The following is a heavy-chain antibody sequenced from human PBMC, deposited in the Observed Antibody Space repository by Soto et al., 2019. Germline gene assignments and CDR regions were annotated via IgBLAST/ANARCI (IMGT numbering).Heavy chain of an antibody. Sequence: GASVKVSCKVSEYTLTELAMHWVRHAPGKGLEWMGGFDPEDGETIYAQKFQGRVTMTEDTSTDTAYMELSSLRSEDTAVYYCATRRHGTRGPFDYWGQGTLVTVPS. CDR1: EYTLTELA. CDR2: FDPEDGET. J-gene: IGHJ4*02. D-gene: IGHD6-13*01. V-gene: IGHV1-24*01. CDR3: ATRRHGTRGPFDY.